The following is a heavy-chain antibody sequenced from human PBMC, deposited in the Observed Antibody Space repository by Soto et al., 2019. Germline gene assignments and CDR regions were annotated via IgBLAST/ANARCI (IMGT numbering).Heavy chain of an antibody. CDR2: AKSEINGGAV. CDR1: GFTFTRAW. CDR3: ATDLPERGAYAFAY. J-gene: IGHJ4*01. D-gene: IGHD1-26*01. V-gene: IGHV3-15*07. Sequence: EVQLVESGGDLVQPGGSLRLSCAASGFTFTRAWLNWVRKAPGKGLEWVGRAKSEINGGAVDYAAPVKGRLTIARDASQNTVCLQMNSLRAEDTAVYYCATDLPERGAYAFAYWGHGTQVTVSS.